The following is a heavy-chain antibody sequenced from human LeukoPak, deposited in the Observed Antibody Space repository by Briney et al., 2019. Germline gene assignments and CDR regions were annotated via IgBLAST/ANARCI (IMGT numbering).Heavy chain of an antibody. CDR1: GYSFTSYW. CDR2: IYPGDSDT. V-gene: IGHV5-51*01. CDR3: ARYMEGSGSYYNAFGY. D-gene: IGHD3-10*01. J-gene: IGHJ4*02. Sequence: GESLKISCKGSGYSFTSYWIGWVRQMPGKGLEWMGIIYPGDSDTRYSPSFQGQVTISADKSISTAYLQWSSLKASDTAMYYCARYMEGSGSYYNAFGYWGQGTLVTVSS.